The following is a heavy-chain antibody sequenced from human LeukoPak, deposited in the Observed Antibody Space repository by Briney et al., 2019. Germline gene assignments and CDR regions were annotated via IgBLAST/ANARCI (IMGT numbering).Heavy chain of an antibody. CDR2: IYYNRYT. D-gene: IGHD6-25*01. CDR3: ARATAAPSSYFFDH. V-gene: IGHV4-39*07. CDR1: GCTIRSSNSF. J-gene: IGHJ4*02. Sequence: ASETLSFTGSGSGCTIRSSNSFWGGIRQPPGERLEWITTIYYNRYTYYNPSLHSLVTVSVDTSTNQFSLKLNPVIAADTAVYYCARATAAPSSYFFDHWGQGTLVTVSS.